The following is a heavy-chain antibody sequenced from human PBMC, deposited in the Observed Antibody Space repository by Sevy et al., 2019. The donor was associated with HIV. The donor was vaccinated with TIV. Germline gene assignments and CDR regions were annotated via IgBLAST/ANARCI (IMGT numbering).Heavy chain of an antibody. V-gene: IGHV3-53*01. CDR2: IIGGGST. D-gene: IGHD5-12*01. J-gene: IGHJ3*02. CDR3: ARAMATTPWDAFDI. CDR1: GLTFSFTY. Sequence: GGPLSPSCAASGLTFSFTYLTWVRQPPGKGLEWVSVIIGGGSTAYADSVKGRLTSSRYNSKNTLYLQMNTLRAEDTAVYFCARAMATTPWDAFDIWGQGTMVTVSS.